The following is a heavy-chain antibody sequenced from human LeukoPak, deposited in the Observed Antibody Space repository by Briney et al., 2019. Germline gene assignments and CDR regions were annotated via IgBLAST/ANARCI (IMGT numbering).Heavy chain of an antibody. D-gene: IGHD3-22*01. J-gene: IGHJ4*02. Sequence: QXPGQGXXXXXXXNPNSGGTNYAQKFQGWVTMTRDTSISTAYMELSRLRSDDTAVYYCARDRFPYDSSGYYYFDYWGQGTLVTVSS. CDR2: XNPNSGGT. V-gene: IGHV1-2*04. CDR3: ARDRFPYDSSGYYYFDY.